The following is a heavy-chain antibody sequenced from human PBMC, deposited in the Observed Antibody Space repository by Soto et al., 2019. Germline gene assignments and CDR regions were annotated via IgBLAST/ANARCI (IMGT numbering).Heavy chain of an antibody. CDR3: ARVVGIVLVPAAMPPPFDP. CDR1: GGTFSSYA. D-gene: IGHD2-2*03. Sequence: SVKVSCKASGGTFSSYAISWVRQAPGQGLEWMGGIIPIFGTANYAQKFQGRVTITADESTSTAYMELSSLRSEDTAVYYCARVVGIVLVPAAMPPPFDPWGQGTLVTVSS. V-gene: IGHV1-69*13. J-gene: IGHJ5*02. CDR2: IIPIFGTA.